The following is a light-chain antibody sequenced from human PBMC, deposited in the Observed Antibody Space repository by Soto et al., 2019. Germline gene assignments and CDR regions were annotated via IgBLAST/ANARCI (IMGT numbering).Light chain of an antibody. CDR3: QQYGNSPQT. J-gene: IGKJ1*01. Sequence: EIVLTPSPGTLSLSPVERATLSCRASQSVSSSYLAWYQQKPGQAPRLLIYGASSRATGIPNRFSGSGSGTDFTLTISRLEPEDFAVYYCQQYGNSPQTFGQGTKVDIK. V-gene: IGKV3-20*01. CDR1: QSVSSSY. CDR2: GAS.